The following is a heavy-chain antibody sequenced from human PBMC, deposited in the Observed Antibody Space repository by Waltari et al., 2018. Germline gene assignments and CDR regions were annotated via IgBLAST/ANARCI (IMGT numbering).Heavy chain of an antibody. CDR3: ARVDYSNYGFDY. Sequence: QVQLQESGPGLVQPSQTLSLTCTVSGDPISSGVYYWSLIRQHPGRGLEWIGYIYYSGSTYYNPSLKSLVTISVDTSKNQFSLKLNSVTAADTAVYYCARVDYSNYGFDYWGQGALVTVSS. CDR1: GDPISSGVYY. D-gene: IGHD4-4*01. CDR2: IYYSGST. V-gene: IGHV4-31*01. J-gene: IGHJ4*02.